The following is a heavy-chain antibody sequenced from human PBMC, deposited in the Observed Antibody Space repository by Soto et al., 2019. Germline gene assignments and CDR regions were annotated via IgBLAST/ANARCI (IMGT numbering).Heavy chain of an antibody. Sequence: QVQLVESGGGVVQPGRSLTLSCAASGFSLSSYGMHWVRQAPGKGLEWVAVISYAGVNKLYADSVKGRFTISRDSSKNTLYLRMNSLRAEDTAVYYCAKLSVAGIWGPFDHWGQGALVTVSS. D-gene: IGHD6-19*01. V-gene: IGHV3-30*18. CDR1: GFSLSSYG. CDR3: AKLSVAGIWGPFDH. J-gene: IGHJ4*02. CDR2: ISYAGVNK.